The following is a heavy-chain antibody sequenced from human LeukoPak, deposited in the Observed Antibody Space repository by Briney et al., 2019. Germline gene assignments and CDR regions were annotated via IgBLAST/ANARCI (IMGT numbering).Heavy chain of an antibody. CDR2: IYSGGNT. CDR1: GFTVSSNY. V-gene: IGHV3-66*01. CDR3: ARGMYSSGWYSDY. Sequence: GGSLRLSCAVSGFTVSSNYMSWVRQAPGKGLKWVSIIYSGGNTYYADSVKGRFTISRDNSKNTLYLQMNSLRAEDTAVYYCARGMYSSGWYSDYWGQGTLVIVSS. J-gene: IGHJ4*02. D-gene: IGHD6-19*01.